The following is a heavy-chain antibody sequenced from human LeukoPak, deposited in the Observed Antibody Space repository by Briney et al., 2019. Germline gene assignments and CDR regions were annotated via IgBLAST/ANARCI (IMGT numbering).Heavy chain of an antibody. D-gene: IGHD3-10*01. Sequence: GGSLRLSCATSGFTFSIYAMTWVRQAPGKGLEWVSTLSGSGGSTYYADSVKGRFTISRDNSKNTLSLQMNSLRAEDTAVYYCARTDRNYYGSGELQSWFDPWGQGTLVTVSS. CDR1: GFTFSIYA. V-gene: IGHV3-23*01. J-gene: IGHJ5*02. CDR2: LSGSGGST. CDR3: ARTDRNYYGSGELQSWFDP.